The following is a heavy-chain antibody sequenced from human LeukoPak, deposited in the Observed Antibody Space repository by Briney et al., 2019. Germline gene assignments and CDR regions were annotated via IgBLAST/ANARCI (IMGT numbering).Heavy chain of an antibody. D-gene: IGHD3-10*01. J-gene: IGHJ4*02. CDR1: GFTFSSSA. CDR2: ISDNT. CDR3: ARDGKGRNRIGYYFDY. V-gene: IGHV3-23*01. Sequence: GGSLRLSCAASGFTFSSSAMTWVRQAPGKGLEWVSSISDNTYYADSVKGRFTISKDNAKNSLYLQMNSLRAEDTAVYYCARDGKGRNRIGYYFDYWGQGTLVTVSS.